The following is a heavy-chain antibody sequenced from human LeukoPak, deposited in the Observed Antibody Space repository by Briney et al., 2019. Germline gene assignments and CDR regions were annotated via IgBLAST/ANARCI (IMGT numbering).Heavy chain of an antibody. CDR1: GGPISSYY. J-gene: IGHJ4*02. D-gene: IGHD5-24*01. V-gene: IGHV4-59*01. CDR2: IYYSGST. CDR3: ARGVSEMATIYYFDY. Sequence: SETLSLTCTVSGGPISSYYWSWIRQPPGKGLEWIGYIYYSGSTNYNPSLKSRVTISVDTSKNQFSLKLSSVTAADTAVYYCARGVSEMATIYYFDYWGQGTLVTVSS.